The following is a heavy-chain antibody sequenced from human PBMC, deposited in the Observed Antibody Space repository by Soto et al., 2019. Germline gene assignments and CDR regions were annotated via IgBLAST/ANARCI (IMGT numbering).Heavy chain of an antibody. D-gene: IGHD3-10*01. CDR3: AAVGAMVRGVTLYYYYGMDV. CDR1: GFTFTSSA. CDR2: IVVGSGNT. Sequence: QMQLVQSGPEVKKPGTSVKVSCKASGFTFTSSAVQWVRQARGQRLEWIGWIVVGSGNTNYAQKFQERVTITRDMSTSTAYMELSSLRSEDTAVYYCAAVGAMVRGVTLYYYYGMDVWGQGTTVTVSS. V-gene: IGHV1-58*01. J-gene: IGHJ6*02.